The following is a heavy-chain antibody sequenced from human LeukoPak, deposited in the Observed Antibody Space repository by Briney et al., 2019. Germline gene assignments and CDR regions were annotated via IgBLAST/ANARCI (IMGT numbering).Heavy chain of an antibody. D-gene: IGHD3-9*01. CDR3: ARGTIDTVLRYFDLIPYYYYYGMDV. CDR2: IYSGGST. V-gene: IGHV3-53*04. J-gene: IGHJ6*02. CDR1: GFTDSSNY. Sequence: GGSLRLSCAASGFTDSSNYMSWLRQAPGKGLEWVSVIYSGGSTYYADSVKGRFTISRHNSKNTLYLQMNSLRAEDTAVYYCARGTIDTVLRYFDLIPYYYYYGMDVWGQGTTVTVSS.